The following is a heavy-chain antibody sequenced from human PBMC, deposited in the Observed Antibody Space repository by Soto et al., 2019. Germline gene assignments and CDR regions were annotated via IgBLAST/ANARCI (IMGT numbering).Heavy chain of an antibody. CDR1: GFTFSNYD. J-gene: IGHJ3*02. D-gene: IGHD5-18*01. V-gene: IGHV3-30*03. CDR3: ARAGRAAWIQPRDTIDI. Sequence: GGSLRLSCAAYGFTFSNYDMHWVRQAPGKGLECVAVILYDGSNKYYADSVKGRFSISRDNSKNTFYLQMDSLRVEDTAVYYCARAGRAAWIQPRDTIDIWGQGTLVTVS. CDR2: ILYDGSNK.